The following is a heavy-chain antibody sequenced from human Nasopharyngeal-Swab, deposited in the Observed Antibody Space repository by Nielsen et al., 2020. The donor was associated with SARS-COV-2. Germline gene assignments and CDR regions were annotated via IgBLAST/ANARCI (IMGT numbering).Heavy chain of an antibody. Sequence: WIRQPPGKALEWLAHIFSNDEKSYSTSLKSRLTISKDTSKSQVVLTMTNMDPVDTATYYCARMAEMATEKFDYCGQGTLVTVSS. CDR2: IFSNDEK. V-gene: IGHV2-26*01. J-gene: IGHJ4*02. D-gene: IGHD5-24*01. CDR3: ARMAEMATEKFDY.